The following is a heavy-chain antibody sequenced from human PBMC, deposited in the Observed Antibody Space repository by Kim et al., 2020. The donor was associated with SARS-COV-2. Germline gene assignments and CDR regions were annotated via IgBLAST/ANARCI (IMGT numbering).Heavy chain of an antibody. CDR3: AKSVVHTRTFDS. V-gene: IGHV3-23*01. D-gene: IGHD3-10*02. J-gene: IGHJ4*02. Sequence: YYVDSVKGRFTISRDNSRDTVSLQMTSLRAEDTAVYFCAKSVVHTRTFDSWGQGTLVIVS.